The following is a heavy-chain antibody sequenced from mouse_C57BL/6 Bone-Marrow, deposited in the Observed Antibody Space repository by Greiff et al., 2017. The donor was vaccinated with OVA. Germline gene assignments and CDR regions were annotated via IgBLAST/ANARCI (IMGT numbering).Heavy chain of an antibody. D-gene: IGHD2-4*01. CDR3: ARPRYDYDEAWFAY. CDR2: INPNNGGT. V-gene: IGHV1-26*01. CDR1: GYPFPDYY. J-gene: IGHJ3*01. Sequence: LQQSGPELVKPGASVKISFKASGYPFPDYYMNWVKQSHGKSLEWIGDINPNNGGTSYNQKFKGKATLTVDKSSSTAYMELRSLTSEDSAVYYCARPRYDYDEAWFAYWGQGTLVTVS.